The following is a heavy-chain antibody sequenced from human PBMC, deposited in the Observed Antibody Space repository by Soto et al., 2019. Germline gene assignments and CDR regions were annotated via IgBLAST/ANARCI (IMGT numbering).Heavy chain of an antibody. Sequence: QVPLVQSGAEVKKPGASVKVSCKASGYIFTSYGIIWVRQAPGQGLEWMGWMSAYNGNTHYAQKFQGRVTMTTDTPTSTAYMELRNLRSDDTAVYYCARDGDRGFDYWGQGTLVTVSS. D-gene: IGHD4-17*01. CDR3: ARDGDRGFDY. J-gene: IGHJ4*02. V-gene: IGHV1-18*01. CDR2: MSAYNGNT. CDR1: GYIFTSYG.